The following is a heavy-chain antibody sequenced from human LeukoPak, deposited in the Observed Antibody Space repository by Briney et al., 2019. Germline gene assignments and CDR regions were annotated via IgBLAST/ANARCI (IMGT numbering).Heavy chain of an antibody. D-gene: IGHD3-16*01. CDR2: ISESGSGT. CDR3: GKGVFGVNRAFDY. J-gene: IGHJ4*02. Sequence: TGGSLRLSCEASGFTFNTCAMSWVRQAPGKGLEWVSAISESGSGTYYADSVKGRFTISRDNSKNTLYLQMNSLRVDDTALYYCGKGVFGVNRAFDYWGQGTLVTVSS. V-gene: IGHV3-23*01. CDR1: GFTFNTCA.